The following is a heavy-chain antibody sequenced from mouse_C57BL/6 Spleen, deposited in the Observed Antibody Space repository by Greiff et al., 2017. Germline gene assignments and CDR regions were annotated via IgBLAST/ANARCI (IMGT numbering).Heavy chain of an antibody. CDR1: GFTFTDYY. CDR3: ARSGSSLDAMDY. Sequence: EVNVVESGGGLVQPGGSLSLSCAASGFTFTDYYMSWVRQPPGKALEWLGFIRNKANGYKTEYSASVKGRFTISRYNSQSILYLQMNALRAEDSATYYGARSGSSLDAMDYWGQGTSVTVSS. D-gene: IGHD1-1*01. V-gene: IGHV7-3*01. J-gene: IGHJ4*01. CDR2: IRNKANGYKT.